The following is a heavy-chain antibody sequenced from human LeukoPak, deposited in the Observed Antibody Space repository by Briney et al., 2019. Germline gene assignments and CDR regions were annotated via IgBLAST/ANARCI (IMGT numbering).Heavy chain of an antibody. V-gene: IGHV3-74*01. CDR1: GFTFSDSW. CDR2: TSKDGSDT. D-gene: IGHD5-12*01. Sequence: PGGSLRLSCAASGFTFSDSWMHWVRQAPGKGPEWLSRTSKDGSDTVYAASAKGRVTASRDNAKNTVYLELTNLRPDDTAVYYCARGGYSGSYYRFSWGRGTLVTVAS. CDR3: ARGGYSGSYYRFS. J-gene: IGHJ4*02.